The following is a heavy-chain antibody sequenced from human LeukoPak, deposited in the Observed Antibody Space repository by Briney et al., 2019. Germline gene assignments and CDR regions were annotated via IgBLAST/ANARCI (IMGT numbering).Heavy chain of an antibody. CDR1: GFTFSSYA. CDR3: ARGHPLSGWSFDY. CDR2: ISGSGGST. Sequence: GGSLRLSCAASGFTFSSYAMSWVRQAPGKGLEWVSAISGSGGSTYYADSVKGRFTISRDNSKNTLYLQMNSLRADDTAVYYCARGHPLSGWSFDYWGQGTLVTVSS. D-gene: IGHD6-19*01. J-gene: IGHJ4*02. V-gene: IGHV3-23*01.